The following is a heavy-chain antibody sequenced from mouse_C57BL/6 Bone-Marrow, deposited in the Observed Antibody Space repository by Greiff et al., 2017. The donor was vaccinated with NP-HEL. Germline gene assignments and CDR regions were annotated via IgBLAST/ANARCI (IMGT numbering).Heavy chain of an antibody. CDR1: GYTFTSYW. CDR3: ARPTAQATSAMDY. V-gene: IGHV1-55*01. D-gene: IGHD3-2*02. Sequence: VQLQQPGAELVKPGASVKMSCKASGYTFTSYWITWVKQRPGQGLEWIGDIYPGSGSTNYNEKFKSKATLTVDTSSSTAYMQLSSLTSEDSAVYYCARPTAQATSAMDYWGQGTSVTVSS. J-gene: IGHJ4*01. CDR2: IYPGSGST.